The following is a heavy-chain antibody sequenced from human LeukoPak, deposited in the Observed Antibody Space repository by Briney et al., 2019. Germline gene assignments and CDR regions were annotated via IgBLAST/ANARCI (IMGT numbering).Heavy chain of an antibody. D-gene: IGHD3-16*02. J-gene: IGHJ4*02. Sequence: PGGSLRLSCAASGFTLSTSWVHWVRQAPGKGLVWVSRINSDGSTIDYADSVKGRFTISRDNAKNTLYLQMNSLRVEDTATYYCARAGSFRFDYWGQGTLVTVSS. CDR3: ARAGSFRFDY. V-gene: IGHV3-74*01. CDR2: INSDGSTI. CDR1: GFTLSTSW.